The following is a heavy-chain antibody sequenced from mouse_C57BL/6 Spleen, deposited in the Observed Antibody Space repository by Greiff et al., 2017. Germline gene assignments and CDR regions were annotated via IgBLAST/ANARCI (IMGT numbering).Heavy chain of an antibody. Sequence: EVQGVESGEGLVKPGGSLKLSCAASGFTFSDYYMYWVRQTPEKRLEWVAYISNGGGSTYYPDTVKGRFTISRDNAKNTLYLQMSRLKSEDTAMYYCARTSLITTNYAMDYWGQGTSVTVSS. CDR3: ARTSLITTNYAMDY. J-gene: IGHJ4*01. V-gene: IGHV5-12*01. CDR2: ISNGGGST. D-gene: IGHD1-1*01. CDR1: GFTFSDYY.